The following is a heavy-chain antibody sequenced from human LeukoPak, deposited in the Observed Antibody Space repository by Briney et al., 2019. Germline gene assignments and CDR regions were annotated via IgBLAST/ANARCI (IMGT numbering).Heavy chain of an antibody. Sequence: SETLSLTCAVYGGSFSGYYWSWIRQPPGKVLEWIGEINHSGSTNYNPSLKSRVTISLDTSKNQLSLKLSSVSAADTAVYYCARVEATIFGVVTDYWGQGTLVTVSS. CDR3: ARVEATIFGVVTDY. CDR1: GGSFSGYY. V-gene: IGHV4-34*01. D-gene: IGHD3-3*01. CDR2: INHSGST. J-gene: IGHJ4*02.